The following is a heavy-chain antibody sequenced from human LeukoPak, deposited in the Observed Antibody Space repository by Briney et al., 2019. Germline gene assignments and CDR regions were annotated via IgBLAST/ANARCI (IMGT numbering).Heavy chain of an antibody. CDR1: GFTFSSFP. CDR2: ISSTGETS. D-gene: IGHD3-10*01. Sequence: PGGSLRLSCAASGFTFSSFPMQWVRQVPRKGLEYVSAISSTGETSYYANSVKDRFTISRDNSKNTLHLQMGSLRAEDMAVYYCARVMSGSGSKYFDYWGQGTLVTVSS. J-gene: IGHJ4*02. CDR3: ARVMSGSGSKYFDY. V-gene: IGHV3-64*01.